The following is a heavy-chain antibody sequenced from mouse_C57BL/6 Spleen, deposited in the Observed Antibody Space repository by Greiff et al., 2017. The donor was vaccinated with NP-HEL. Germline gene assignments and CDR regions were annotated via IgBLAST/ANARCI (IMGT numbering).Heavy chain of an antibody. D-gene: IGHD1-1*01. J-gene: IGHJ1*03. CDR1: GYSITSGYY. CDR2: ISYDGSN. CDR3: ARGIGGRGDFDV. Sequence: EVQLQESGPGLVKPSQSLSLTCSVTGYSITSGYYWNWIRQFPGNKLEWMGYISYDGSNNYNPSLKNRISITRDTSKNQVFLKLNSVTTEDTATYYCARGIGGRGDFDVWGTGTTVTVSS. V-gene: IGHV3-6*01.